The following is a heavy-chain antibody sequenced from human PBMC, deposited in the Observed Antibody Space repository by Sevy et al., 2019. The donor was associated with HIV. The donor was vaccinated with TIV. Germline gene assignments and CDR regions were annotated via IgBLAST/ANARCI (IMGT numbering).Heavy chain of an antibody. CDR1: GFTSSNYA. CDR2: IKDRSAAIT. J-gene: IGHJ5*02. D-gene: IGHD3-10*01. V-gene: IGHV3-23*01. CDR3: AKDLGASGRMNWFDP. Sequence: GESLKISCAASGFTSSNYALSWVHLTPGKGLEWVSAIKDRSAAITYYAGSVKGRFFISRDNSKNTLYLQMNSLRAEDTAVYYCAKDLGASGRMNWFDPWGQGTLVTVSS.